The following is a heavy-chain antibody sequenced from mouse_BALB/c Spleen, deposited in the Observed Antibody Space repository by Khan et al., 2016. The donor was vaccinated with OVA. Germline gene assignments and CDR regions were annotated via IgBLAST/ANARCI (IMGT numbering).Heavy chain of an antibody. J-gene: IGHJ3*01. Sequence: EVELVESGGGLVKPGGSLKLSCAASGFTFSNYAMSWVRQSPEKRLEWVASISSGYSTYYPDSVKGRFTISRDNARNILYLQMSSLRSGDTAMYYCGRDYWFAYWGQGTLVTVSA. CDR3: GRDYWFAY. V-gene: IGHV5-6-5*01. CDR2: ISSGYST. CDR1: GFTFSNYA.